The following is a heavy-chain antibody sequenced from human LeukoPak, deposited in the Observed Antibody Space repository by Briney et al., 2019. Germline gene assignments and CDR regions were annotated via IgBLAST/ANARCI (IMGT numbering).Heavy chain of an antibody. V-gene: IGHV1-69*06. CDR1: GGTFSSYA. CDR2: IIPIFGTA. CDR3: ASWRRDGYKHSPGDYYYYYYMDV. D-gene: IGHD5-24*01. Sequence: SVKVSCKASGGTFSSYAISWVRQAPGQGLEWMGGIIPIFGTANYAQKLQGRVTITADKSTSTAYMELSSLRSEDTAVYYCASWRRDGYKHSPGDYYYYYYMDVWGKGTTVTVSS. J-gene: IGHJ6*03.